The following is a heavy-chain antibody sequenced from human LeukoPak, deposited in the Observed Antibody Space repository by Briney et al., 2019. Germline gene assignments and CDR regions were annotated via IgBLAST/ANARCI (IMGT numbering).Heavy chain of an antibody. J-gene: IGHJ4*02. V-gene: IGHV3-9*01. Sequence: GRSLRLSCAASGFTFDDYAMHWVRQAPGKGLEWVSGISWNSGSIGYADSVKGRFTISRDNAKNSLYLQMNSLRAEDTALYYCAKVAIAAAGTQGYFDYWGQGTLVTVSS. CDR1: GFTFDDYA. CDR2: ISWNSGSI. CDR3: AKVAIAAAGTQGYFDY. D-gene: IGHD6-13*01.